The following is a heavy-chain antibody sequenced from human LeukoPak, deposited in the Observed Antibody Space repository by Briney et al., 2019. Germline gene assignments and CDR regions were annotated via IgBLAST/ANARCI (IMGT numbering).Heavy chain of an antibody. Sequence: PGGSLRLSCAASGFTFSTYAMNWVRQAPGKGLEWVSGISGSGGTTYYADSVKGRFTISRDNSKNTLYLQMNYLRAEDTALYYCAKNIAAPITPFDYWGQGTLVTVSS. V-gene: IGHV3-23*01. CDR1: GFTFSTYA. CDR3: AKNIAAPITPFDY. J-gene: IGHJ4*02. CDR2: ISGSGGTT. D-gene: IGHD6-13*01.